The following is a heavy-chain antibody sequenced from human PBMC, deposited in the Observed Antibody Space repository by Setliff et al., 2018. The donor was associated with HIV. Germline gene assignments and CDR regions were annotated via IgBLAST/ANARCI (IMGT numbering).Heavy chain of an antibody. Sequence: SETLSLTCSVSGGSISSGTDFWSWIRQPAGKGLEWIGHFYTSGTTNYNPSLESRVTISVDTSKNQFSLKLSSVTAADAAVYYCGTAMYYYCGLDVWGQGIRVTVSS. CDR3: GTAMYYYCGLDV. CDR2: FYTSGTT. J-gene: IGHJ6*02. V-gene: IGHV4-61*09. CDR1: GGSISSGTDF. D-gene: IGHD2-2*01.